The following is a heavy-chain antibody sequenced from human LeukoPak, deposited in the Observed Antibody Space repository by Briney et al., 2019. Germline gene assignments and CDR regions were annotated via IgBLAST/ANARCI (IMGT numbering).Heavy chain of an antibody. CDR2: FVGGDTT. D-gene: IGHD3-3*01. CDR3: AKQARYSNFWSGYLYYFDY. J-gene: IGHJ4*02. V-gene: IGHV3-23*01. CDR1: GFTFNNYA. Sequence: PGGSLRLSCAASGFTFNNYAASWVRQAPGKGLELVSAFVGGDTTYYADSVKGRFTISRDNSRNTLYLQMNTLRAEDTAVYYCAKQARYSNFWSGYLYYFDYWGQGTLVTVSS.